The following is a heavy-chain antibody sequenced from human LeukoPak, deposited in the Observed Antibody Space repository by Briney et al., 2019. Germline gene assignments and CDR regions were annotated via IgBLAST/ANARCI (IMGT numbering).Heavy chain of an antibody. V-gene: IGHV4-31*03. CDR3: ARGRYFDNYYYGVDV. Sequence: SQTLSLTCTVSGGSISSGGYYWSWIRQHPGKGLEWIGYIYYSGSTYYNPSLKSRVTISVDTSKNQFSLKLSSVTAADTAVYYCARGRYFDNYYYGVDVWGQGTTVTVSS. J-gene: IGHJ6*02. CDR2: IYYSGST. CDR1: GGSISSGGYY. D-gene: IGHD3-9*01.